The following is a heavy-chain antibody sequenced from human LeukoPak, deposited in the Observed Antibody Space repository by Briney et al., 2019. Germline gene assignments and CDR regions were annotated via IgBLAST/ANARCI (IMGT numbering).Heavy chain of an antibody. CDR2: ISSSGSTI. CDR3: AKAYSSSWYYGMDV. J-gene: IGHJ6*02. V-gene: IGHV3-11*01. CDR1: GFTFSDNN. D-gene: IGHD6-13*01. Sequence: PGGPLSLSCAASGFTFSDNNMSWIGQAPGKGLEWVSYISSSGSTIYYADSVKGRFTISRDNAKNSLYLQMNSLRAEDTAVYYCAKAYSSSWYYGMDVWGQGTTVTVSS.